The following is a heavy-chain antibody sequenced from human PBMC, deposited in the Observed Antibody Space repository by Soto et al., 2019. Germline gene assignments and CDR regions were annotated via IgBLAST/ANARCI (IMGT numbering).Heavy chain of an antibody. J-gene: IGHJ4*02. V-gene: IGHV4-59*01. D-gene: IGHD3-22*01. CDR3: ARVDYYDSSGPSPYYFDY. CDR1: GGSISSYY. CDR2: IYYSGST. Sequence: SETLSLTCTVSGGSISSYYWSWIRQPPGKGLEWIGYIYYSGSTNYNPSLKSRVTISVDTSKNQFSLKLSSVTAADTAVYYCARVDYYDSSGPSPYYFDYWGQGTLVTVSS.